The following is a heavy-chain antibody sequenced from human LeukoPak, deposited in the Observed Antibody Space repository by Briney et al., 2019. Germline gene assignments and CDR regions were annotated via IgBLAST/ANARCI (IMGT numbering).Heavy chain of an antibody. D-gene: IGHD5-12*01. J-gene: IGHJ4*02. CDR1: GYNFPIYW. CDR2: IYPDDSNT. V-gene: IGHV5-51*01. Sequence: GESLKISCQGSGYNFPIYWIGWVRQMPGQGLEWMGIIYPDDSNTIYGPSFQGQVTISADKSISTAYLQWSSLKASDTAMYYCARHGYSGYDSLDYWGQGTLVTVS. CDR3: ARHGYSGYDSLDY.